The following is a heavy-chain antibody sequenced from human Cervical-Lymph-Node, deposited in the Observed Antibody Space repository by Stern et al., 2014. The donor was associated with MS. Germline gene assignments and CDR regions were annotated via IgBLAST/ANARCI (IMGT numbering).Heavy chain of an antibody. Sequence: EVQLVESGGGLVQPGGSLRLSCAASGFSFGDYAMNWVRQAPGKGLEWISSITGSGGRTYYTDSVKGRFTVARDNSKNTLYLQLNNLRAEDTALYYCAKRPNYGDYSEAWAEFDFWGPGTQVTVSS. CDR2: ITGSGGRT. CDR3: AKRPNYGDYSEAWAEFDF. J-gene: IGHJ4*01. CDR1: GFSFGDYA. D-gene: IGHD4-17*01. V-gene: IGHV3-23*04.